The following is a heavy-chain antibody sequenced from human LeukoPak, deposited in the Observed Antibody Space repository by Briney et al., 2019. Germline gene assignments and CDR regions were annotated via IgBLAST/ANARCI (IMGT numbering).Heavy chain of an antibody. CDR3: ARLHRRQFTSFDY. J-gene: IGHJ4*02. D-gene: IGHD4-11*01. Sequence: GGSLRLSCAASGFTVSNTYMSWVRQAPGKGLEWVSAIYSEGSTYYLDPVRGRFTISRDSSNNTLYLQMNSLRADDTAVYYCARLHRRQFTSFDYWGQGTLITVS. CDR1: GFTVSNTY. CDR2: IYSEGST. V-gene: IGHV3-53*01.